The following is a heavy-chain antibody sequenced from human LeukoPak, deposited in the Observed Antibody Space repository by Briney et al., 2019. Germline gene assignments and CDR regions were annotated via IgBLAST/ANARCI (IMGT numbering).Heavy chain of an antibody. V-gene: IGHV4-39*07. CDR2: IYYSGST. CDR3: ARLSGYGLHYYYYMDV. CDR1: GGSISSSSYY. Sequence: SETLSLTCTVSGGSISSSSYYWGWIRQPPGKGLEWIGSIYYSGSTYYNPSLKSRVSISVDTSKNQFSLKLSSVTAADTAVYYCARLSGYGLHYYYYMDVWGKGTTVTVSS. D-gene: IGHD5-12*01. J-gene: IGHJ6*03.